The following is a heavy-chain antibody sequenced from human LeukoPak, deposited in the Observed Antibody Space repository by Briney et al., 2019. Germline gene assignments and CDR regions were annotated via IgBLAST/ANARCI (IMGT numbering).Heavy chain of an antibody. V-gene: IGHV3-49*04. CDR2: IRSKAYGGTT. J-gene: IGHJ4*02. CDR3: TTFNWNPSDN. D-gene: IGHD1-20*01. CDR1: GFTFGDYA. Sequence: GYLRLSCTASGFTFGDYAMSWVRQAPGKGLEWVGFIRSKAYGGTTVFAASVKGRFTISRDDSKSIAYLQMNSLKIEDTAVYYCTTFNWNPSDNWGQGTLVTVSS.